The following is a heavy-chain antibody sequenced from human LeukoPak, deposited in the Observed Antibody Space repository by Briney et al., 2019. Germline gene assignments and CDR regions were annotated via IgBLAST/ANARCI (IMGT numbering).Heavy chain of an antibody. CDR1: GYSISSGYY. Sequence: SETLSLTCTVSGYSISSGYYWGWIRQPPGKGLEWIGSIYHSGSTYYNPSLKSRVTISVDTSKNQFSLKLSSVTAADTAVYYCARVLGYSKVHVDYWGQGTLVTVSS. CDR2: IYHSGST. CDR3: ARVLGYSKVHVDY. V-gene: IGHV4-38-2*02. D-gene: IGHD4-11*01. J-gene: IGHJ4*02.